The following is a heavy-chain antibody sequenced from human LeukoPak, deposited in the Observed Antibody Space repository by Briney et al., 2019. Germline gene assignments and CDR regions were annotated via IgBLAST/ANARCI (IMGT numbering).Heavy chain of an antibody. Sequence: ASVKVSCKASGYTFTGFYMHWVRQAPGQGLEWMGWINPNSGGTNYAQKFQGRVTMTRDTSISTAYMELSRLRSDGTAVYYRARECPPSGGNSHWFDPWGRGTLVTVSS. V-gene: IGHV1-2*02. CDR1: GYTFTGFY. CDR2: INPNSGGT. D-gene: IGHD4-23*01. J-gene: IGHJ5*02. CDR3: ARECPPSGGNSHWFDP.